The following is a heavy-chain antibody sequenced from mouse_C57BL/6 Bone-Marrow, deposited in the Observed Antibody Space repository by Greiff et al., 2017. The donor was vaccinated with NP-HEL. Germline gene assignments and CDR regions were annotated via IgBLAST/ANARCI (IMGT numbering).Heavy chain of an antibody. Sequence: QVQLKQSGAELAKPGASVKLSCKASGYTFTSYWMHWVKQRPGQGLEWIRYINPSSGYTKYNQKFKDKATLTADKSSSTAYMQLSSLTYEDSAVYYCGWEYFDVWGTGTTVTVSS. D-gene: IGHD2-3*01. CDR3: GWEYFDV. CDR1: GYTFTSYW. CDR2: INPSSGYT. V-gene: IGHV1-7*01. J-gene: IGHJ1*03.